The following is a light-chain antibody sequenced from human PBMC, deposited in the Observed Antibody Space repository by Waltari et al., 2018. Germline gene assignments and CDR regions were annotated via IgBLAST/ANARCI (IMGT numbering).Light chain of an antibody. CDR2: KAS. CDR1: QSISSW. V-gene: IGKV1-5*03. CDR3: QQYRRYPLT. Sequence: DIQMTQSPSTLSATVGDRVTITCRSSQSISSWLAWYQQKPGQAPKFLIHKASSLESGVPSRFSVSGAETEFTLTISSLQPDDFATYYCQQYRRYPLTFGGGTKVEIK. J-gene: IGKJ4*01.